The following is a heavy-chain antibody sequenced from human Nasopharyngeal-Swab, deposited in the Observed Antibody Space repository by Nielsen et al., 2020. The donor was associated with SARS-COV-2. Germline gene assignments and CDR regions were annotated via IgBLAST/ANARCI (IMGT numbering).Heavy chain of an antibody. J-gene: IGHJ4*02. CDR3: AGDGAYSGYDWTY. CDR1: GGSITSTSHY. CDR2: VSYRGST. Sequence: SETLSLTCTVSGGSITSTSHYWGWIRQPPGKGLEWIGCVSYRGSTYHNPSLKSRVTVSVDTSKNQFSLKLTSLTAADTAVYYCAGDGAYSGYDWTYWGQGTLVPSPQ. D-gene: IGHD5-12*01. V-gene: IGHV4-39*07.